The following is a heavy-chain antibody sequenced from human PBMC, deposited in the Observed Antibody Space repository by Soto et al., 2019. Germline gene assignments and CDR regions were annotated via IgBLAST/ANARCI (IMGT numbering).Heavy chain of an antibody. CDR3: ARRYCSNNSWRGNSYPMDV. V-gene: IGHV5-10-1*01. CDR1: GCSFTSYY. Sequence: GEYLNILCKGSGCSFTSYYISWARQMPGKGREWMGRIDPNSSYTNYSPSFQGHVTISADKSISTAYLQWSSLKASDTAMYYCARRYCSNNSWRGNSYPMDVWGQGTTVTVSS. CDR2: IDPNSSYT. D-gene: IGHD2-2*01. J-gene: IGHJ6*02.